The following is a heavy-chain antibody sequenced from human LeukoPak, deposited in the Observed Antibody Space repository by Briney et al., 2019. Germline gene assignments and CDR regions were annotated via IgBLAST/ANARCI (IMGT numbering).Heavy chain of an antibody. D-gene: IGHD2-15*01. J-gene: IGHJ2*01. CDR1: GGSISSYY. Sequence: SETLSLTCTVSGGSISSYYWNWFRQPPGKGLEWIGYIYYSGSTNYNPSLKSRVTISVDTSKNQFSLKLSSVTAADTAVYYCARQSCSGGSCYPRPYWYFDLWGRGTLVTVSS. CDR2: IYYSGST. CDR3: ARQSCSGGSCYPRPYWYFDL. V-gene: IGHV4-59*08.